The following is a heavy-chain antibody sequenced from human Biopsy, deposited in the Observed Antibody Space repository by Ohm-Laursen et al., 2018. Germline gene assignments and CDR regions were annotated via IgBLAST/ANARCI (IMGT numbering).Heavy chain of an antibody. D-gene: IGHD4-23*01. V-gene: IGHV4-59*01. CDR1: GGSLSSYY. J-gene: IGHJ4*02. CDR3: ARGSNDFGGLYFPR. CDR2: ISYTGYT. Sequence: GTLSLTCTVSGGSLSSYYWGWIRQPAGKGLEWIGHISYTGYTSYNASLKSRVTISVDTSRNHFSLRLSSLTAADTAVYYCARGSNDFGGLYFPRWGQGTLLTVSS.